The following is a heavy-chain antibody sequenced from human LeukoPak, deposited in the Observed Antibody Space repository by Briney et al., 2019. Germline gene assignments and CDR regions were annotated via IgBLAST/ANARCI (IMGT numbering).Heavy chain of an antibody. D-gene: IGHD6-13*01. CDR3: AREKAGTFDY. CDR1: GFTVSSNY. CDR2: IYSGGST. J-gene: IGHJ4*02. V-gene: IGHV3-53*01. Sequence: GGSLRLSCAASGFTVSSNYMSWVRQAPGKGLEWVSVIYSGGSTYYADSVKGRFTISRDNSKNTLYLQINSLRAEDTAVYYCAREKAGTFDYWGQGTLVTVSS.